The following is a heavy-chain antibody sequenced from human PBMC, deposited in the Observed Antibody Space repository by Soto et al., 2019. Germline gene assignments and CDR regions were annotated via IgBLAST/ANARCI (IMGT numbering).Heavy chain of an antibody. CDR2: LYHIGTT. Sequence: PSETLSLTCTVCGSCILTSEYGGWIRQPPGGGLEWIGSLYHIGTTYYNPSLRSRATISVDTSKNQFFLQLTSLTAADTAVYYCARVGAMAPEFHFDYLGQGTPVTAPQ. J-gene: IGHJ4*02. CDR1: GSCILTSEY. D-gene: IGHD6-19*01. V-gene: IGHV4-38-2*02. CDR3: ARVGAMAPEFHFDY.